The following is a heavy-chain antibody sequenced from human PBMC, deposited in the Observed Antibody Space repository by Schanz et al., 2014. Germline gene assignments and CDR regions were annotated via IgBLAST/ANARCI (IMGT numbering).Heavy chain of an antibody. CDR1: GFSFSDYG. D-gene: IGHD3-3*01. V-gene: IGHV3-33*08. J-gene: IGHJ4*02. CDR3: ARDKGGYYPFDY. Sequence: QVQLVESGGGVVQPGRSLRLSCAGSGFSFSDYGMHWVRQAPGRGLEWVAVIWYDGSNKYYADSVKGRFTISRDNSKNTLYLQMNSLRAEDTAVYYCARDKGGYYPFDYWGQGTLVTVSS. CDR2: IWYDGSNK.